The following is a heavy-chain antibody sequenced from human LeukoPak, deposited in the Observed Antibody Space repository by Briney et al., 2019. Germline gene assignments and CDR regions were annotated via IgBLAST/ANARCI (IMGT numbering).Heavy chain of an antibody. J-gene: IGHJ6*02. V-gene: IGHV1-69*04. CDR2: IIPILGIA. CDR3: ARDITIFGVVTLTAQWYYGMDV. D-gene: IGHD3-3*01. Sequence: ASVKVSCKASGGTFSSYAISWVRQAPGQGLEWMGRIIPILGIANYAQKFQGRVTITADKSTSTAYMELSSLRSEDTAVYYCARDITIFGVVTLTAQWYYGMDVWGQGTTVTVSS. CDR1: GGTFSSYA.